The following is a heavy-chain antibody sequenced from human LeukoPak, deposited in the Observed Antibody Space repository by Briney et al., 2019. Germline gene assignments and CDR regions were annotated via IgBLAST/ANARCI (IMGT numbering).Heavy chain of an antibody. V-gene: IGHV3-49*03. D-gene: IGHD6-13*01. Sequence: GGSLRLSCTASGFTFGDYAMSWFRQAPGKGLEWVGFIRSKAYGGTTEYAASVKGRFTISRDDSKSIAYLQMNSLKTEDTAVYYCTRGEAAAGWGAFDIWGQGTMVTVSS. CDR3: TRGEAAAGWGAFDI. CDR2: IRSKAYGGTT. CDR1: GFTFGDYA. J-gene: IGHJ3*02.